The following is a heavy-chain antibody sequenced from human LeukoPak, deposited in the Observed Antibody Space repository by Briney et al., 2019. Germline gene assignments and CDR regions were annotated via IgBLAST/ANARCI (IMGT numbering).Heavy chain of an antibody. Sequence: PSETLSLTCTVSGGSINKYYWSWIRQPPGKGLEWIGYIYYNGNTNYSPSLKSRVTMSVDTSKNQFSLKVSSVTAADTAVYYCARFEKFYDSSIHYLDYWGQGALVTVSS. J-gene: IGHJ4*02. V-gene: IGHV4-59*12. CDR1: GGSINKYY. CDR2: IYYNGNT. CDR3: ARFEKFYDSSIHYLDY. D-gene: IGHD3-22*01.